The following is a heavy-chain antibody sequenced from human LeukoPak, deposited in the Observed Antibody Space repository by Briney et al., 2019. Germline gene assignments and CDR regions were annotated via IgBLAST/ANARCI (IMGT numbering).Heavy chain of an antibody. CDR3: ARGEVVVPSYYYYYMDV. J-gene: IGHJ6*03. D-gene: IGHD2-15*01. V-gene: IGHV4-4*07. CDR1: GVSISSYY. CDR2: VHVSEPT. Sequence: PSETLSLTCTVSGVSISSYYWTWIRQSAGKGLEWIGRVHVSEPTNYNPSLKSRVTLSIDPSKNQFSLKLSSVTAADTAVYYCARGEVVVPSYYYYYMDVWGKGTTVTVSS.